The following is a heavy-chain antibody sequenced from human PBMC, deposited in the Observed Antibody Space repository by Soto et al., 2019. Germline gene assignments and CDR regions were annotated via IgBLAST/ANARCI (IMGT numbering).Heavy chain of an antibody. V-gene: IGHV4-34*01. Sequence: SETLSLTCAVYGGSFSGYYWSWIRQPPGKGLEWTGEINHSGSTNYNPSLKSRVTISVDTSKNQFSLKLSSVTAADTAVYYCARTRYSSSGRSYYYYYGMAVWGQGTTVTVSS. CDR2: INHSGST. D-gene: IGHD6-6*01. J-gene: IGHJ6*02. CDR1: GGSFSGYY. CDR3: ARTRYSSSGRSYYYYYGMAV.